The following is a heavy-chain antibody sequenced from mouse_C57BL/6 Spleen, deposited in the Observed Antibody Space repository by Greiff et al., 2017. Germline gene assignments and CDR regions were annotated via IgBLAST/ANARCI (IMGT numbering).Heavy chain of an antibody. D-gene: IGHD1-1*01. CDR2: IWGVGST. V-gene: IGHV2-6*01. CDR1: GFSLTSYG. J-gene: IGHJ3*01. Sequence: VQLQQSGPGLVAPSQSLSITCTVSGFSLTSYGVDWVRQSPGKGLAWLGVIWGVGSTNYNSALKSRLSISKDNSKSQVFLKMNRLQTDDTAMYYCASPSHYYGSSPFAYWGQGTLVTVSA. CDR3: ASPSHYYGSSPFAY.